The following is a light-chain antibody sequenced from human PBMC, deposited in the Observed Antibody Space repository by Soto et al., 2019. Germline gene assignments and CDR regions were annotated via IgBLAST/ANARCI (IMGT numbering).Light chain of an antibody. CDR2: DAS. CDR3: QQRNKWPVT. Sequence: DIVLTQSPGTVSVSPGERASLSCRASQNVDTFLAWYQQKPGQAPRLLIYDASRRATGIPARFSGSGSGTDFTLTIPSLEPEDSEVYYCQQRNKWPVTFCAGTKVDIK. V-gene: IGKV3-11*01. CDR1: QNVDTF. J-gene: IGKJ4*01.